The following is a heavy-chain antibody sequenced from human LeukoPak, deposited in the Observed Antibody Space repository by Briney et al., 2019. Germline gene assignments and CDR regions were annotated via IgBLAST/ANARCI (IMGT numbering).Heavy chain of an antibody. CDR3: AGRIYDSSGYYFY. D-gene: IGHD3-22*01. CDR1: GFTFSSYW. J-gene: IGHJ4*02. V-gene: IGHV3-7*01. Sequence: PGGSLRLSCAASGFTFSSYWMSWVRQAPGKGLEWVANIKQDGSEKYYVDSVKGRFTISRDNAKNSLYLQMNGLRAEDTAVYYCAGRIYDSSGYYFYWGQGTLVTVSS. CDR2: IKQDGSEK.